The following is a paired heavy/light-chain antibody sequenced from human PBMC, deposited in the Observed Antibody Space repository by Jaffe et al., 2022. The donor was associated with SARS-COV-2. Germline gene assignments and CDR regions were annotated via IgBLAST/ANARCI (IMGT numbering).Heavy chain of an antibody. Sequence: EVQLVESGGGLVQPGGSLRLSCAASGFTFSSFWMNWVRQAPGKGLDWVARIKYDGSEKYYVDSVKGRFTISRDNAENSLYLQMNSLRAEDTAMYYCVRDLGYCINDACVWGQGTLVTVSS. CDR3: VRDLGYCINDACV. V-gene: IGHV3-7*01. CDR1: GFTFSSFW. CDR2: IKYDGSEK. J-gene: IGHJ4*02. D-gene: IGHD2-8*01.
Light chain of an antibody. J-gene: IGKJ5*01. Sequence: DIQMTQSPSSLSASIGDRVTITCRASQNIGAYLNWFQQKLGKAPKLLIYTASSLQSGVPSRFSGSGSGTDFTLTISSLQPEDFATYYCQQGYSHPITFGQGTRLEIK. CDR1: QNIGAY. CDR3: QQGYSHPIT. CDR2: TAS. V-gene: IGKV1-39*01.